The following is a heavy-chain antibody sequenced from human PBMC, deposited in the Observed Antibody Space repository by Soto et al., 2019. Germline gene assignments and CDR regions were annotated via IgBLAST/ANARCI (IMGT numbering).Heavy chain of an antibody. D-gene: IGHD4-4*01. J-gene: IGHJ6*02. CDR3: ARKVGSYSNYNKHYYYYYGMDV. CDR2: IYPGDSDT. V-gene: IGHV5-51*01. Sequence: PGESLKISCKGSGYSFTSYWIGWVRQMPGKGLEWMGIIYPGDSDTRYSPSFQGQVTISADKSISTAYLQWSSLKASDTAMYYCARKVGSYSNYNKHYYYYYGMDVWGQGTTVTVSS. CDR1: GYSFTSYW.